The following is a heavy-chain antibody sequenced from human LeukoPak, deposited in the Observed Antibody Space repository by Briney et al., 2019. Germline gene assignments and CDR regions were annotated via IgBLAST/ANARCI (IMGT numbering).Heavy chain of an antibody. J-gene: IGHJ5*02. CDR3: ARGLEWLTRRHTWFDP. CDR2: ISAYNGNT. V-gene: IGHV1-18*04. D-gene: IGHD3-3*01. CDR1: GHTFTDYY. Sequence: ASVKVSCKASGHTFTDYYMHWVRQAPGQGLEWMGWISAYNGNTNYAQKLQGRVTMTTDTSTSTAYMELRSLRSDDTAVYYCARGLEWLTRRHTWFDPWGQGTLVTVSS.